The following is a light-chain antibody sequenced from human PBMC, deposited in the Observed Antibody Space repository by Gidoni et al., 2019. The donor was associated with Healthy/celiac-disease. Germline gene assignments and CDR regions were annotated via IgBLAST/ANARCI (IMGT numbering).Light chain of an antibody. Sequence: DKVMTQSPLSLPVPPGEAASISCRSSQSILHSNGYNYLDWYLQKPGQSPQLLIYLGSNRVPGVPARFSGSGSGTDFTLQISRVEAEDVGVYYCMQALHTPPSFGQXTKLEIK. J-gene: IGKJ2*03. CDR2: LGS. V-gene: IGKV2-28*01. CDR3: MQALHTPPS. CDR1: QSILHSNGYNY.